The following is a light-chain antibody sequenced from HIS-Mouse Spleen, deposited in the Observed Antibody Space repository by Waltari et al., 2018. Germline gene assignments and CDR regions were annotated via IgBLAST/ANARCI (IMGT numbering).Light chain of an antibody. CDR2: DVS. J-gene: IGLJ2*01. V-gene: IGLV2-14*03. Sequence: QSALTQPASVSGSPGQSITIPCTGTSSDVGGYNYVSWYQQHPGKAPKLMIYDVSNLRSGVSNRFSGSKSGNTVSLTISGLQAEDEADYYCSSYTSSSFNVVFGGGTKLTVL. CDR1: SSDVGGYNY. CDR3: SSYTSSSFNVV.